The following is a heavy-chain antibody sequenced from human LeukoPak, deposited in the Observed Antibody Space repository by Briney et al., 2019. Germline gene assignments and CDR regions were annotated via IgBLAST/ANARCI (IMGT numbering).Heavy chain of an antibody. V-gene: IGHV3-20*04. CDR1: GFTFDDYG. D-gene: IGHD3-3*01. Sequence: PGGSLRLSCAASGFTFDDYGMSWVRQAPGKGLEWVSGISWNGGSTGYADSVKGRFTISRDNAKNTLYLQMNSLRAEDTAVYYCARDLQPSGTYYHFWSGYYTGWFDPWGQGTLVTVSS. CDR2: ISWNGGST. CDR3: ARDLQPSGTYYHFWSGYYTGWFDP. J-gene: IGHJ5*02.